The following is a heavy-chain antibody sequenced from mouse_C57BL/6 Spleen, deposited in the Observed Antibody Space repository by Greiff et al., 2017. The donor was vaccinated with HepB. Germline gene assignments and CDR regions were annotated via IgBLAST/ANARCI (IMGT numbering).Heavy chain of an antibody. CDR2: IHPNSGST. CDR3: ARSPYSSYYFDY. J-gene: IGHJ2*01. V-gene: IGHV1-64*01. CDR1: GYTFTSYW. Sequence: QVQLQQPGAELVKPGASVKMSCKASGYTFTSYWITWVKQRPGQGLEWIGMIHPNSGSTNYNEKFKSKATLTVDKSSSTAYMQLSSLTSEDSAVYYCARSPYSSYYFDYWGQGTTLTVSS. D-gene: IGHD2-12*01.